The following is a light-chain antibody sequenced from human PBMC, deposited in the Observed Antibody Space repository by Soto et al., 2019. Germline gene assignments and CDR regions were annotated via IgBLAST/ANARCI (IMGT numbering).Light chain of an antibody. J-gene: IGKJ1*01. CDR1: QSVYSN. Sequence: EIVMTQSPATLSVSPGERATLSCRASQSVYSNLAWYQQKPGQAPGLLIYGASTRATGIPARFIGSGSGTEFTLTISSLQSEDFAVYYCQKYNNWPKKFGKGTKVEIK. CDR2: GAS. V-gene: IGKV3-15*01. CDR3: QKYNNWPKK.